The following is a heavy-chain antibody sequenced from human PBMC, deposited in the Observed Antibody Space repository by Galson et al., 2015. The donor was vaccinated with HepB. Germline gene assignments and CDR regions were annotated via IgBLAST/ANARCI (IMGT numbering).Heavy chain of an antibody. V-gene: IGHV1-2*02. CDR1: GYTFTGYY. J-gene: IGHJ4*02. CDR3: ARDQRANSGYPRRGY. Sequence: SVKVSCKASGYTFTGYYMHWVRQAPGQGLEWMGWINPNSGGTNYAQKFQGRVTMTRDTSISTAYMELSRLRSDDTAVYYCARDQRANSGYPRRGYGGQGTLVTVSS. CDR2: INPNSGGT. D-gene: IGHD5-12*01.